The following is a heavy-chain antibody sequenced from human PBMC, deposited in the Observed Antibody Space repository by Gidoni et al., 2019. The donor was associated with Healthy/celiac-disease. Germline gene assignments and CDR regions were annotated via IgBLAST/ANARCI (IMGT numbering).Heavy chain of an antibody. CDR3: ARDTRLHIAAAGTFGLSGSRLDN. CDR1: GFTFSDYY. V-gene: IGHV3-11*01. CDR2: ISSSGSTI. J-gene: IGHJ4*02. D-gene: IGHD6-13*01. Sequence: QVQLVESGGGLVKPGGSLRLPCAASGFTFSDYYMSWIRQAPGKGLEWVSYISSSGSTIYYADSVKGRFTISRDNAKNSLYLQMNSLRAEDTAVYYCARDTRLHIAAAGTFGLSGSRLDNWGQGTLVTVSS.